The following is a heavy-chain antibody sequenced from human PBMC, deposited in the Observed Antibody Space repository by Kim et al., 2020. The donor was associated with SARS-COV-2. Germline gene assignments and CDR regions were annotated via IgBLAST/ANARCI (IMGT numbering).Heavy chain of an antibody. V-gene: IGHV3-73*01. Sequence: GGSLRLSCAASGFTFSGSAMHWVRQASGKGLEWVGRIRTKANSYATAYAASVKGRFTIFRDDSENTAYLQMNSLKTEDTAVYYCTSADRDEYYFDYWGQGTLVTVSS. CDR3: TSADRDEYYFDY. D-gene: IGHD2-21*01. CDR1: GFTFSGSA. J-gene: IGHJ4*02. CDR2: IRTKANSYAT.